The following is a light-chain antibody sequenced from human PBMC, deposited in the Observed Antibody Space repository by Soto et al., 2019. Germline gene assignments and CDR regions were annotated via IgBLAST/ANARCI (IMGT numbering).Light chain of an antibody. CDR1: SSNIGTNF. CDR3: AVWDDSPSGYV. J-gene: IGLJ1*01. V-gene: IGLV1-47*02. CDR2: SNN. Sequence: QSVLSHPPSASGTPGQRVTIPFSGSSSNIGTNFVYWYQQLPGAAPNLLIYSNNQRLSVVPDRFTGSRSATSASLAIRGLQSEDEADYYRAVWDDSPSGYVVGGGTKVTVL.